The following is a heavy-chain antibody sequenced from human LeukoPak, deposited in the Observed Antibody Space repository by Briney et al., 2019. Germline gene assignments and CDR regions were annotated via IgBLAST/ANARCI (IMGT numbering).Heavy chain of an antibody. CDR1: GYTFTDYY. CDR3: AREILGDRNSGCEADFDY. J-gene: IGHJ4*02. Sequence: ASVKVSFKASGYTFTDYYVHWVRQAPGQGLEWMGWMKPNSGDTHYAQKFQGRVTLTRDTSIGTANMELSRLSSDDTAVYYCAREILGDRNSGCEADFDYWGQGSLVTVSS. V-gene: IGHV1-2*02. D-gene: IGHD5-12*01. CDR2: MKPNSGDT.